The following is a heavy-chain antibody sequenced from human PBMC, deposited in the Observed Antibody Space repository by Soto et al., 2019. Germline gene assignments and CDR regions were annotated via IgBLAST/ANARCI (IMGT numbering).Heavy chain of an antibody. D-gene: IGHD5-18*01. CDR1: GFTFSSFG. CDR3: ARDYDTAMVGDPFDI. Sequence: GGSLRLSCAASGFTFSSFGMHWVRQAPGKGLEWVAGIWYDGSNKYYADSVKGGLTISRDDSKNTLYLPMNGLRAEDTAGYYCARDYDTAMVGDPFDIWGQGTMVTVSS. J-gene: IGHJ3*02. V-gene: IGHV3-33*01. CDR2: IWYDGSNK.